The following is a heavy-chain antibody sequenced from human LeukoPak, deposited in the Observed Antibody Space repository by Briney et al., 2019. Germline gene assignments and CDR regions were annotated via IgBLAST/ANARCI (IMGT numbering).Heavy chain of an antibody. CDR1: GGSISSYY. CDR3: ARGPMVRGVFDY. CDR2: IYYSGST. J-gene: IGHJ4*02. D-gene: IGHD3-10*01. V-gene: IGHV4-59*12. Sequence: SETLSLTCTVSGGSISSYYWSWIRQPPGKGLEWIGYIYYSGSTYYNPSLKSRVTISVDTSKNQFSLKLSSVTAADTAVYYCARGPMVRGVFDYWGQGTLVTVSS.